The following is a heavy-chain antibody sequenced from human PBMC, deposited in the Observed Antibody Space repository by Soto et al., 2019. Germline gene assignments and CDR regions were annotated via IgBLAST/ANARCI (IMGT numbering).Heavy chain of an antibody. J-gene: IGHJ6*02. Sequence: PSQTLSLTCAISGDSVSNNSAAWNWIRQSPSRGLEWLGRTYYRSKWYNDYAVSVKSRITSNPHTSKNQFSLQLNTVTPEDTAVFYCARGTVQLYSRVDVMDVWGQGTTVTVSS. D-gene: IGHD6-13*01. CDR3: ARGTVQLYSRVDVMDV. CDR1: GDSVSNNSAA. V-gene: IGHV6-1*01. CDR2: TYYRSKWYN.